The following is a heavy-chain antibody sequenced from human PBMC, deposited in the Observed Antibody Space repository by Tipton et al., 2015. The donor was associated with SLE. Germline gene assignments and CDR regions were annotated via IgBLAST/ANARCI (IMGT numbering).Heavy chain of an antibody. Sequence: TLSLTCTVSGGSISSHYWSWIRQPPGKGLEWIGYIYHSGSTYYNPSLKSRVTISVDTSKNQFSLKLRSVTAADTAVYYCARGTWSGYSLDAFDIWGQGTMVTVSS. CDR3: ARGTWSGYSLDAFDI. CDR2: IYHSGST. V-gene: IGHV4-59*11. D-gene: IGHD3-3*01. J-gene: IGHJ3*02. CDR1: GGSISSHY.